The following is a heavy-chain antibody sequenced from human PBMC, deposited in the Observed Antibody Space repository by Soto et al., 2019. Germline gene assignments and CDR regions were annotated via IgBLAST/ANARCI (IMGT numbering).Heavy chain of an antibody. Sequence: QVQLVESGGGVVQPGRSLRLSCAASGFTFSSYGMHWVRQAPGKGLEWVAVIWYDGSNKYYADSVQGRFTISRDNSKNTLYLQMNSLGAEDTAVYYCARGLGIAENWFDPWGQGTLVTVAS. CDR3: ARGLGIAENWFDP. D-gene: IGHD6-13*01. V-gene: IGHV3-33*01. J-gene: IGHJ5*02. CDR2: IWYDGSNK. CDR1: GFTFSSYG.